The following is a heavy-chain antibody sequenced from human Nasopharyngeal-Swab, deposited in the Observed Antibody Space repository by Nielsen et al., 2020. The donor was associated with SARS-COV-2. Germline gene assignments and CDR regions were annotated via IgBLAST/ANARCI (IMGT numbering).Heavy chain of an antibody. Sequence: WIRQPPGQGLEWVSAISGSGGSTYYADSVKGRFTISRDNSKNTLYLQMNSLRAEDTAVYYCAKREITMVRGVIGYFDYWGQGTLVTVSS. V-gene: IGHV3-23*01. D-gene: IGHD3-10*01. CDR2: ISGSGGST. J-gene: IGHJ4*02. CDR3: AKREITMVRGVIGYFDY.